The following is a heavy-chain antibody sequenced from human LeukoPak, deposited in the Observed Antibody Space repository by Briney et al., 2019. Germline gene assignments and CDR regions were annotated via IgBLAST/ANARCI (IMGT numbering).Heavy chain of an antibody. CDR1: GYTFTSYG. D-gene: IGHD3-22*01. V-gene: IGHV1-18*01. Sequence: ASVKVSCKASGYTFTSYGISWVRQAPGQGLEWMGWISAYNGNTNYAQKLQGRVTMTTDASTSTAYMELRSPRSDDTAVYYCARDRDEAYYYDSSGYYLNYWGQGTLVTVSS. J-gene: IGHJ4*02. CDR2: ISAYNGNT. CDR3: ARDRDEAYYYDSSGYYLNY.